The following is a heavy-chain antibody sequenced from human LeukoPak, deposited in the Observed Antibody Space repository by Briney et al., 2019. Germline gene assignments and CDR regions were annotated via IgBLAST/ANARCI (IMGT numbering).Heavy chain of an antibody. V-gene: IGHV1-69*13. CDR1: GGTFSNFA. D-gene: IGHD6-13*01. CDR3: ARLCPPTTGIAAAGTGWFDP. J-gene: IGHJ5*02. Sequence: SVKVSCKSSGGTFSNFAISWVRQAPGQGLEWMGGIIAIFGTANYAQKFQGRVTITADESTSTAYMELSSLRSEDTAVYYCARLCPPTTGIAAAGTGWFDPWGQGTLVTVSS. CDR2: IIAIFGTA.